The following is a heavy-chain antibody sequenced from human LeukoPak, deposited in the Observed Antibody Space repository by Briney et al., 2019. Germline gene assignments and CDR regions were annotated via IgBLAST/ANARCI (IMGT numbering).Heavy chain of an antibody. V-gene: IGHV3-7*01. CDR3: ARFGYSHGYGWGGGYYYYYMDV. Sequence: GGSLRLSCAASGFSVSDNYMSWVRQAPGKGLEWVANIQQDGSEKYYVDSVKGRFTIFRDNAKNSVYLQMNSLRAEDTAVYYCARFGYSHGYGWGGGYYYYYMDVWGKGTTVTVSS. CDR2: IQQDGSEK. J-gene: IGHJ6*03. D-gene: IGHD5-18*01. CDR1: GFSVSDNY.